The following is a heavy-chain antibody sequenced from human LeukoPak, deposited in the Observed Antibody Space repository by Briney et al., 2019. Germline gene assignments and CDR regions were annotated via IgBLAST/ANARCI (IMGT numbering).Heavy chain of an antibody. CDR3: ARFAMSTSGCAVCHFDY. CDR1: GGSISSYY. CDR2: VYHSGST. V-gene: IGHV4-59*08. Sequence: SETLSLTCTVSGGSISSYYWSWIRQLPGKGLEWIGYVYHSGSTNHNPSLKSRATISVDTFKNQFSLSLSSVTAADTAVYYCARFAMSTSGCAVCHFDYWGQGSLVTVSS. J-gene: IGHJ4*02. D-gene: IGHD1-26*01.